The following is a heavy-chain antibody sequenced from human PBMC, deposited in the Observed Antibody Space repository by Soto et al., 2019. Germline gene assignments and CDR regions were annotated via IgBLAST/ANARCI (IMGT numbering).Heavy chain of an antibody. Sequence: PGGSLRLSCAASGFTFSSYAMSWVRQAPGKGLEWVSAISGSGGSTYYADSVKGRFTISRDNSRNTLYLQMNSLRAEDTAVYYCARPRGRYFDVHGAFDIWGQGTLVTV. CDR1: GFTFSSYA. D-gene: IGHD3-9*01. CDR2: ISGSGGST. V-gene: IGHV3-23*01. J-gene: IGHJ3*02. CDR3: ARPRGRYFDVHGAFDI.